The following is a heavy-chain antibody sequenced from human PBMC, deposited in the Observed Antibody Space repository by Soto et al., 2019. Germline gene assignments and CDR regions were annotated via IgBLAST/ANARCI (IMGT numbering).Heavy chain of an antibody. CDR1: GYTFTSYG. CDR3: ARADIVVVPAAIFGVDY. CDR2: ISAYNGNT. Sequence: QVQLVQSGAEVKKPGASVKVSCKASGYTFTSYGISWVRQAPGQGLEWMGWISAYNGNTNYAQKLQGRVTMTTDTSTSKAYMELRSLRSDDTAVYYCARADIVVVPAAIFGVDYWGQGTLVTVSS. J-gene: IGHJ4*02. V-gene: IGHV1-18*01. D-gene: IGHD2-2*02.